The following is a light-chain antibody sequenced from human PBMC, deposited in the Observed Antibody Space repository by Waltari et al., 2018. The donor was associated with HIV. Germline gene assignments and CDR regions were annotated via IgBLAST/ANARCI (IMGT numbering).Light chain of an antibody. V-gene: IGLV9-49*03. CDR3: AADHGTGSNSVYVV. CDR2: VGPGGSVG. CDR1: RRYDNYQ. Sequence: QLAVTSAPSAFASLGASVPLTCTLSRRYDNYQVDWSHERTGKGPRFVMRVGPGGSVGPKGDGIPDRFSVSASGLNRYLTIKNIQEEDAGDYHCAADHGTGSNSVYVVFGGGTRLTVL. J-gene: IGLJ2*01.